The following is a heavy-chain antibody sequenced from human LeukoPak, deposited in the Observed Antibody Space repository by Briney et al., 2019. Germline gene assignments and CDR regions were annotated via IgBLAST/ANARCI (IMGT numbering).Heavy chain of an antibody. V-gene: IGHV3-30*03. CDR1: GFTFSSYG. CDR3: ASGTGYTNGCFDY. J-gene: IGHJ4*02. CDR2: ISCDGRNI. Sequence: PGGSLRLSCAASGFTFSSYGMHWVRQAPGKGLEWVAVISCDGRNIYYADSVKGRFTISRDNSKNTLYLQMNSLRAEDTAVYYCASGTGYTNGCFDYWGQGTLVTVSS. D-gene: IGHD6-19*01.